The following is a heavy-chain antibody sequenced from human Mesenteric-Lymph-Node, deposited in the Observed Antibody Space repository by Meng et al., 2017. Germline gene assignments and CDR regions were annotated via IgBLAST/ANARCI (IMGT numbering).Heavy chain of an antibody. CDR3: ARGTPTVDY. CDR2: INVGNGNT. V-gene: IGHV1-3*01. CDR1: GYSFISNA. J-gene: IGHJ4*02. D-gene: IGHD1-1*01. Sequence: QVQLVQSGAEVKKPGASVKVSCKASGYSFISNAMHWVRQAPGQRPEWMGWINVGNGNTKYSEKFQGRVTITRDTSARNVYMELSSLTSKDTAVYYCARGTPTVDYWGQGTLVTVSS.